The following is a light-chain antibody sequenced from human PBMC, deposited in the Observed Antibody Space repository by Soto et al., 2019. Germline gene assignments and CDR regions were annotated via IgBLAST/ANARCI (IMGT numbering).Light chain of an antibody. J-gene: IGKJ5*01. V-gene: IGKV3D-20*02. CDR2: GAS. CDR1: QSVSSSY. Sequence: IVLTQSPGTLSLSPGERATLSFMASQSVSSSYLAWYQQKPGQAPRLLIYGASSRATGIPDRFSGSGSGTDFTLTISSLEPEDFAVYYCQQRGEWPPGATFGQGTRLEIK. CDR3: QQRGEWPPGAT.